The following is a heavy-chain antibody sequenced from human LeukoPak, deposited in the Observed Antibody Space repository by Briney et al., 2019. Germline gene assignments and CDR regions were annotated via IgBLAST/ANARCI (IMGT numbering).Heavy chain of an antibody. CDR3: ARAYAVAGRRMYYFDY. V-gene: IGHV4-34*01. Sequence: GSLRLSCAASGFSFSSYEMNWVRQAPGKGLEWIGEINHSGSTNYNPSLKSRVTISVDTSKNQFSLKLSSVTAADTAVYYCARAYAVAGRRMYYFDYWGQGTLVTVSS. J-gene: IGHJ4*02. CDR2: INHSGST. CDR1: GFSFSSYE. D-gene: IGHD6-19*01.